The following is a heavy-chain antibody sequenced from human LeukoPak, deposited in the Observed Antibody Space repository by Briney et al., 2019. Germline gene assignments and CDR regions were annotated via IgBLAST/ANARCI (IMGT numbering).Heavy chain of an antibody. CDR1: GFTFSDSW. J-gene: IGHJ4*02. CDR3: ARDYYDSSGYLSLDS. CDR2: INSDGSIT. D-gene: IGHD3-22*01. Sequence: GVSLRLSCAASGFTFSDSWMHWVRQAPGEGLVWVSRINSDGSITIYADSVKGRFTISRDNAKNTLNLQMNSLRAEDTAVYYCARDYYDSSGYLSLDSWGQGTLVTVST. V-gene: IGHV3-74*01.